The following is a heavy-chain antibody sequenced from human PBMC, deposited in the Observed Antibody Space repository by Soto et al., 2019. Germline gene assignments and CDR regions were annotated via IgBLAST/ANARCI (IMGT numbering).Heavy chain of an antibody. J-gene: IGHJ4*02. CDR2: IYYSGST. CDR3: ARGFSH. CDR1: GGSISSYY. Sequence: PSETLSLTCTVSGGSISSYYGGWFRQPPGKGLEWIGYIYYSGSTNYHPSLKSRVTISIDTSKNQFYLKLRSVTAADTAVYFCARGFSHWGQGTLVTVSS. V-gene: IGHV4-59*12.